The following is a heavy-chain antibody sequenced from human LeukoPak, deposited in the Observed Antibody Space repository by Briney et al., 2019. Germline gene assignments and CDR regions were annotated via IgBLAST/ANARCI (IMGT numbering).Heavy chain of an antibody. V-gene: IGHV1-8*01. Sequence: ASVKVSCKTSGNTLSNNDINWVRQPPGQGLEWMGWMNPNSGATGYAQKFQGRVTMTRDTSISTAYMELSSLRSEDTAVYYCAREGRSSSLDYWGQGTLVTVSS. CDR1: GNTLSNND. J-gene: IGHJ4*02. D-gene: IGHD6-6*01. CDR3: AREGRSSSLDY. CDR2: MNPNSGAT.